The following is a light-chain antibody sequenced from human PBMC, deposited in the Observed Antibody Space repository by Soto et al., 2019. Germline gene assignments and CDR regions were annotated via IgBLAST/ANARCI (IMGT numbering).Light chain of an antibody. CDR2: GAS. Sequence: EIVLTQSPGTLSLSPGERATLSCRASQSVSSSYLAWYQQKPGQAPRLLIHGASSRATGIPDRFSGSGSGTDFTLNISRLEPEDFAVYSCQQYGSSPRTFGQGTKVEIK. CDR1: QSVSSSY. J-gene: IGKJ1*01. CDR3: QQYGSSPRT. V-gene: IGKV3-20*01.